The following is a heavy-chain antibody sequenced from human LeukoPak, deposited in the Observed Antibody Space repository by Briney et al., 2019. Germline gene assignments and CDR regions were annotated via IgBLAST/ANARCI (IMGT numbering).Heavy chain of an antibody. V-gene: IGHV4-39*07. J-gene: IGHJ6*03. D-gene: IGHD5-18*01. CDR1: GGSISSSSYY. Sequence: TSETLSLTCTVSGGSISSSSYYWGWIRQPPGKGLEWIGSIYYSGSSYYNPSLKSRVTISVDTSKNQFSLKLSSVTAADTAVYYCARYSCGPEATDYYYYMDVWGKGTTVTVSS. CDR2: IYYSGSS. CDR3: ARYSCGPEATDYYYYMDV.